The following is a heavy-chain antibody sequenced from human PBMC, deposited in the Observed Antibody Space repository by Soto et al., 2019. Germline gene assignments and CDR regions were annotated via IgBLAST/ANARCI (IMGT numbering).Heavy chain of an antibody. CDR1: GFTFSSYA. Sequence: AGGSLRLSCAASGFTFSSYAMHWVRQAPGKGLEWVAVISYDGSNKYYADSVKGRFTISRDNSKNTLYLQMNSLRAEDTAVYYCARVFEIQLWTYFDYWGQGTLVTVSS. J-gene: IGHJ4*02. D-gene: IGHD5-18*01. CDR2: ISYDGSNK. V-gene: IGHV3-30-3*01. CDR3: ARVFEIQLWTYFDY.